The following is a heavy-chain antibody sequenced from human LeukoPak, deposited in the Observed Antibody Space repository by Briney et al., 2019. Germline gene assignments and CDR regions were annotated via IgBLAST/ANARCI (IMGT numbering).Heavy chain of an antibody. CDR3: ARGGSYYYDTSAYFAY. V-gene: IGHV3-23*01. J-gene: IGHJ4*02. D-gene: IGHD3-22*01. CDR1: GFTFSSYA. CDR2: LSGSGGST. Sequence: GESLKISCAASGFTFSSYAMSWVRQAPGKGLEWVSALSGSGGSTYYADSVKGRFTISRDNSKNTLYLQMNSLRAEDTAVYYCARGGSYYYDTSAYFAYWGQGTLVTVSP.